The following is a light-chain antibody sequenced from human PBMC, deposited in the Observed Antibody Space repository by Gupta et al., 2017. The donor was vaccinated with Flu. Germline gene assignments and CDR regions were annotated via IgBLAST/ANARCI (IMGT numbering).Light chain of an antibody. J-gene: IGKJ4*01. CDR1: QAINNN. CDR3: QQHGSSPLT. CDR2: VAS. V-gene: IGKV1-16*01. Sequence: DIQLTQSPSSLSASVGDRVTITCRASQAINNNVAWFQQKPGKAPKSLIYVASILQSGVPSRFSGSGSGTDFTLTISSLHPEDFATYYCQQHGSSPLTFGGGTKVEIK.